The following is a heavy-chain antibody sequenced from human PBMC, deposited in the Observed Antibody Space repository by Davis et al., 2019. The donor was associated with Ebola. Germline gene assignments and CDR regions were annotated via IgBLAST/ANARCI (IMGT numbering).Heavy chain of an antibody. CDR1: ALNLGDAW. J-gene: IGHJ4*02. V-gene: IGHV4-34*01. CDR2: INHSGST. CDR3: AGGGYLDY. Sequence: MPGGSLRLSCTASALNLGDAWMGWVRQAPGKGLEWIGEINHSGSTNYNPSLKSRVTISVDTSKNQFSLKLSSVTAADTAVYYCAGGGYLDYWGQGTLVTVSS.